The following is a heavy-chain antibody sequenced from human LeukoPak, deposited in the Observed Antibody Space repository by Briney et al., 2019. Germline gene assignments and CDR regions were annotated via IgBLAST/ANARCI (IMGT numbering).Heavy chain of an antibody. CDR3: ARVSWFGELFLHGY. CDR1: GFTFGDYA. J-gene: IGHJ4*02. CDR2: IRSKAYGGTT. Sequence: GGSLRLSCTASGFTFGDYAMSWVRQAPGKGLEWVGFIRSKAYGGTTEYAASVKGRFTISRDDSKSIAYLQMYSLKSEDTAVYYCARVSWFGELFLHGYWGQGTLVTVSS. V-gene: IGHV3-49*04. D-gene: IGHD3-10*01.